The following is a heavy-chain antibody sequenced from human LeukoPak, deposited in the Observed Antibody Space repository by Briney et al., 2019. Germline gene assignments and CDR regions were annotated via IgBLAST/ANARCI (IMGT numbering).Heavy chain of an antibody. J-gene: IGHJ4*02. CDR2: IKSKTDGGTT. D-gene: IGHD2-2*01. CDR1: GFTFSNAW. CDR3: TTGSDCSSTSCYAGRVTIDY. Sequence: GGSLRLSCAASGFTFSNAWMSWVRQAPGKGLEWVGRIKSKTDGGTTDYAAPVKGRFTISRDDSKNTLYLQMNSLKTEDTAVYYCTTGSDCSSTSCYAGRVTIDYWGQGTLVTVSS. V-gene: IGHV3-15*01.